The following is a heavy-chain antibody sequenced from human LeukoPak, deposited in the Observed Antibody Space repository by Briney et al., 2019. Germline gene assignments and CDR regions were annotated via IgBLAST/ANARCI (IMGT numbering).Heavy chain of an antibody. D-gene: IGHD6-13*01. CDR1: GSTFSNYN. V-gene: IGHV3-48*02. Sequence: GGSLRLSCAASGSTFSNYNMNWVRQAPGMGLEWVSYISSSSNTIYYADSVKGRFTISRDNAKNSLYLQMNSLRDEDTAVYYCARRYSSSWTFDYWGQGTLVTVSS. J-gene: IGHJ4*02. CDR3: ARRYSSSWTFDY. CDR2: ISSSSNTI.